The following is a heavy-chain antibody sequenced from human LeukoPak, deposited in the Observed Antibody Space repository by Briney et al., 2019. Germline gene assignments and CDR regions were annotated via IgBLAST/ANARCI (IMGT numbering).Heavy chain of an antibody. CDR2: ISAYNGNT. Sequence: ASVKVSCKASGYTFTSYGISWVRQAPGQGLEWMGWISAYNGNTNYAQKLQGRVTMTTDTSTGTAYMELRSLRSDDTAVYYCARVTMVLDAFDIWGQGTMATVSS. CDR3: ARVTMVLDAFDI. CDR1: GYTFTSYG. D-gene: IGHD3-10*01. J-gene: IGHJ3*02. V-gene: IGHV1-18*01.